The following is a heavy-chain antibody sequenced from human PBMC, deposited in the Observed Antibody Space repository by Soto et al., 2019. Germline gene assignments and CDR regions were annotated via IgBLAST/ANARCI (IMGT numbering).Heavy chain of an antibody. J-gene: IGHJ5*02. D-gene: IGHD3-3*01. V-gene: IGHV4-31*03. Sequence: QVQLQESGPGLVKPSQTLSLTCTVSGGSISSGGYYWSWIRQHPGKGPEWIGYIYYSGSTYYNPSLKSRVTILGDTSKNQFSLKLSSVTAADTAVYYCAGAPFSNWFDPWGQGTLVTVSS. CDR3: AGAPFSNWFDP. CDR1: GGSISSGGYY. CDR2: IYYSGST.